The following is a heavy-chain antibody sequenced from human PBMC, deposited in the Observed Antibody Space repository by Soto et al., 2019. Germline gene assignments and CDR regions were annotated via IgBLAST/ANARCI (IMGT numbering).Heavy chain of an antibody. CDR2: ISGSGGST. J-gene: IGHJ4*02. V-gene: IGHV3-23*01. Sequence: GGSLRLSCAASGFTFSGYAMSWVRQAPGKGLEWVSAISGSGGSTYYADSVKGRFTISRDNSKNTLYLQMNSLRAEDTAVYYCAKNSQGELLAPFDYWGQGTLVTVSS. CDR3: AKNSQGELLAPFDY. D-gene: IGHD1-26*01. CDR1: GFTFSGYA.